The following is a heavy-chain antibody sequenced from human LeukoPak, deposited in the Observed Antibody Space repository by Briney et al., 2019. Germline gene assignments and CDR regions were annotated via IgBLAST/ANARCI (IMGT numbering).Heavy chain of an antibody. CDR2: ISSSGSTI. CDR3: ARARWCSSTSCYFAAFDI. V-gene: IGHV3-48*03. CDR1: GFTFSSYE. J-gene: IGHJ3*02. Sequence: PGGSLRLSCAASGFTFSSYEMNWVRQAPGKGLEWVSYISSSGSTIYYADSVKGRVTISRDNAKNSLYLQMNSLRAEDTAVYYCARARWCSSTSCYFAAFDIWGQGTMVTVSS. D-gene: IGHD2-2*01.